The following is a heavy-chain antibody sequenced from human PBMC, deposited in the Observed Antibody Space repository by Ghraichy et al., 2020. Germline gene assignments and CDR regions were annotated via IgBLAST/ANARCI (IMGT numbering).Heavy chain of an antibody. Sequence: SETLSLTCTVSGGSISSYYWSWIRQPPGKGLEWIGDIYYSGSTNYNPSLKSRVTISVDTSKNQFSLKLSSVTAADTAVYYCANLAVYGGWPHFDSWGQGTLVTVSS. V-gene: IGHV4-59*08. CDR3: ANLAVYGGWPHFDS. CDR1: GGSISSYY. D-gene: IGHD4-23*01. J-gene: IGHJ4*02. CDR2: IYYSGST.